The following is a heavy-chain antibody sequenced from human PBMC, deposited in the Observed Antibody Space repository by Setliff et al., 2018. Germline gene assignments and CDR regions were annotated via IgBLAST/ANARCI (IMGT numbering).Heavy chain of an antibody. CDR1: GGSISSDY. CDR2: IYYSGTT. J-gene: IGHJ4*02. CDR3: ARYRNYFDSSGQTQYYFDY. D-gene: IGHD3-22*01. V-gene: IGHV4-59*08. Sequence: PSETLSLTCTVSGGSISSDYWSWIRQSPGKGLEWIGYIYYSGTTNYNPSLKSRVAISRDTSTNQLSLELRSVTAADTAVYYCARYRNYFDSSGQTQYYFDYWGQGTLVTVSS.